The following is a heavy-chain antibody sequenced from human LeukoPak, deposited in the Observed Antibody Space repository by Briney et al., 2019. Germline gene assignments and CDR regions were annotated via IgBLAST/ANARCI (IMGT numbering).Heavy chain of an antibody. J-gene: IGHJ5*02. V-gene: IGHV4-31*03. CDR2: IYYSGST. CDR3: ARGLLFSWFDP. CDR1: GGSISSGGYY. Sequence: SQTLSLTCTVSGGSISSGGYYWSWIRQHPGKGLEWIGYIYYSGSTYYNPSLKSRVTISVDTSKNQFSLKLSSVTAAGTDVYYCARGLLFSWFDPWGQGTLVTVSS. D-gene: IGHD2-21*02.